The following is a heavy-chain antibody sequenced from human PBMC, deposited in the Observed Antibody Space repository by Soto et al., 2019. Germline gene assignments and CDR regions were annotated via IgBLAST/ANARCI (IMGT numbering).Heavy chain of an antibody. CDR3: AKDGYSSSWYYYGMDV. V-gene: IGHV3-23*01. CDR2: ISGSGGST. J-gene: IGHJ6*02. D-gene: IGHD6-13*01. Sequence: EVPLLESGGGLVQPGGSLRLSCAASGFTFNSYAMSWVRQAPGKGLEWVSVISGSGGSTDYADSVKGRFTISRDNSKSTLYLQMNSLRAEDTAIYCCAKDGYSSSWYYYGMDVWGQGTTVTVSS. CDR1: GFTFNSYA.